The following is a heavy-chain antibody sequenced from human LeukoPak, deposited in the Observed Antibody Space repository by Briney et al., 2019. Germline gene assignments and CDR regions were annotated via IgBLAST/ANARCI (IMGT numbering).Heavy chain of an antibody. J-gene: IGHJ4*02. Sequence: GGSLRLSCAASGFTFSDHYIDWVRQAPGKGLEWVGRARNRRNDYSTQYAASVKGRFTFSRDDSENTVYLQMNSLKTEDTAVYFCARIMRVDYGTYYFDYWGPGTLVTVSS. CDR3: ARIMRVDYGTYYFDY. D-gene: IGHD4/OR15-4a*01. CDR1: GFTFSDHY. CDR2: ARNRRNDYST. V-gene: IGHV3-72*01.